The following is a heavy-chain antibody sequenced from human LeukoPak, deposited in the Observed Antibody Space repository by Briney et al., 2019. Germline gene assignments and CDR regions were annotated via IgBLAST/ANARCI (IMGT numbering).Heavy chain of an antibody. CDR1: GFTFSSFW. V-gene: IGHV3-7*01. CDR3: ARDGVRDGLYFDH. CDR2: INQDGSEK. Sequence: GGSLRLSCAASGFTFSSFWMSWFRQAPGKGLEWVVNINQDGSEKYYVDSVKGRFTISRDNAKNSLYLQMNSLRDEDTAVYSCARDGVRDGLYFDHWGQGTLVTVSS. D-gene: IGHD5-24*01. J-gene: IGHJ4*02.